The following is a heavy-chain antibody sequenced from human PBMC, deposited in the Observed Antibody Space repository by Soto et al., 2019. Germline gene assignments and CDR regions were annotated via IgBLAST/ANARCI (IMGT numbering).Heavy chain of an antibody. CDR1: GDMFRNSA. D-gene: IGHD3-10*01. CDR2: IIPLFRKT. CDR3: ARARLSNGDPNIYFFYGLDV. Sequence: QVQLVQSGAEVKRPGPSVKVSCKASGDMFRNSAFSWVRQTPGQGLAWMGVIIPLFRKTDVAQKFQGRVNFTADESTSSLYMEVSSLTSEDTAVYYCARARLSNGDPNIYFFYGLDVWGQGTTITVSS. V-gene: IGHV1-69*01. J-gene: IGHJ6*02.